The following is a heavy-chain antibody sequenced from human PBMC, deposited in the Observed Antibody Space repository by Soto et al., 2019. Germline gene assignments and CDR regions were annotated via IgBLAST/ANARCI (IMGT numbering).Heavy chain of an antibody. J-gene: IGHJ4*02. CDR2: INPSGGST. V-gene: IGHV1-46*01. D-gene: IGHD3-16*02. Sequence: ASVKVSCKASGYTFTSYYMHWVRQAPGQGLEWMGIINPSGGSTSYAQKFQGRVTMTRDTSTSTVYMELSSLRSEDTAVYYCARDEISNYDYVWGSYRTIDYWRQGTLVPVSS. CDR3: ARDEISNYDYVWGSYRTIDY. CDR1: GYTFTSYY.